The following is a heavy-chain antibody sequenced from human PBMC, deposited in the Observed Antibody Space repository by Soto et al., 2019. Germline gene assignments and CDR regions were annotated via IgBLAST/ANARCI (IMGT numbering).Heavy chain of an antibody. CDR3: ASLNNWNQIYYFDY. D-gene: IGHD1-20*01. V-gene: IGHV4-59*08. Sequence: SETLSLTCTVSGGSISSYYWSWIRQPPGKGLEWIGYIYYSGSTNYNPSLKSRVTISVDTSKNQFSLKLSSVTAADTAVYYCASLNNWNQIYYFDYWGQGTLVTVSS. J-gene: IGHJ4*02. CDR2: IYYSGST. CDR1: GGSISSYY.